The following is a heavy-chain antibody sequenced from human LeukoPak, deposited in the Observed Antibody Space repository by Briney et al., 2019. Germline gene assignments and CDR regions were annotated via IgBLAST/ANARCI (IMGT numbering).Heavy chain of an antibody. CDR2: ISGSGGST. J-gene: IGHJ4*02. Sequence: PGGTLRLSCAASGFTFSSYGMSWVRQAPGKGLEWVSAISGSGGSTYYADSVKGRFTISRDNSKNTLYLQMNGLRAADTAVYYCARDKGTSYLSSFGYWGQGTLVTVSS. CDR3: ARDKGTSYLSSFGY. CDR1: GFTFSSYG. D-gene: IGHD6-6*01. V-gene: IGHV3-23*01.